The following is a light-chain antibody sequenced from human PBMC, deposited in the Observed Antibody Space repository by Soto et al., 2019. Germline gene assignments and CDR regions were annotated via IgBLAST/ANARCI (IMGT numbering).Light chain of an antibody. J-gene: IGLJ1*01. CDR1: SSDVGGYNY. CDR2: EVS. Sequence: QSALTQPASVSGSPGQSITISCTGTSSDVGGYNYVSWYQQHTGKAPKLMIYEVSNRPSGVSNRFSGSKSGNTASLTISGLQAEDEADYYCSSYTSSSLPYVFGTGTKLTVL. CDR3: SSYTSSSLPYV. V-gene: IGLV2-14*01.